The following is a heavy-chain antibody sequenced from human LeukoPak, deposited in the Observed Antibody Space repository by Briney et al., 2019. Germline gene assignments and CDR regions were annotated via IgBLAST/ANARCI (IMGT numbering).Heavy chain of an antibody. D-gene: IGHD2-15*01. CDR1: GFTVSSNY. Sequence: GGSLRLSCAASGFTVSSNYMSWVRQAPGKGLEWVSVIYSGGSTYYADSVKGRFTISRDNSKNTLYLQMNSLRAEDTAVYYCARTYCSGGSCPNWFDPWGQGTLVTVSS. V-gene: IGHV3-66*01. CDR2: IYSGGST. CDR3: ARTYCSGGSCPNWFDP. J-gene: IGHJ5*02.